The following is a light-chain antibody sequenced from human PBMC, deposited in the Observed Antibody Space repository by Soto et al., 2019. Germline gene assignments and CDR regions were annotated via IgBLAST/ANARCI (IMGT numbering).Light chain of an antibody. CDR2: GAS. Sequence: EIVLTQSPGTLSLSPGERATLSCRASQSVSSNYLAWYQQKPGQAPRLLIYGASSRATGIPDRFSGSGSGTGLTLTISRLEPEDFAVYYCQQFGSSPFTFGQGTKLEIK. CDR1: QSVSSNY. CDR3: QQFGSSPFT. V-gene: IGKV3-20*01. J-gene: IGKJ2*01.